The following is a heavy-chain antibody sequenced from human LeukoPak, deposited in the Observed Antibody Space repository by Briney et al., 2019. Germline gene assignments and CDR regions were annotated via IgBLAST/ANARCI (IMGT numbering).Heavy chain of an antibody. D-gene: IGHD5-24*01. CDR3: AKSGYNRFDY. CDR1: RFTFSSSS. J-gene: IGHJ4*02. V-gene: IGHV3-23*01. Sequence: PGGSLRLSCAASRFTFSSSSMSCVRGAPGKGLEWVSSISGSGSGGSTYYADSVKGRFTISRDNSKNTLYLQMNSLRAEDTAVYYCAKSGYNRFDYWGQGTLVTVSS. CDR2: ISGSGSGGST.